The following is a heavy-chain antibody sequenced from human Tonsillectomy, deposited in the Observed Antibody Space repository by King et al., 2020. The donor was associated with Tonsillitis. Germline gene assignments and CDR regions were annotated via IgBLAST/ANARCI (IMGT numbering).Heavy chain of an antibody. CDR3: ARGEADGGDSWTGAFDI. Sequence: QLVQSGAEVKKPGSSVKVSCKASGGTFSSYAISWVRQAPGQGREWMGGILPFFGTANYAQRFQGRVTITADESTSTAYMELSSLRSEDTAVYYCARGEADGGDSWTGAFDIWGQGTMVTVSS. D-gene: IGHD3/OR15-3a*01. CDR2: ILPFFGTA. CDR1: GGTFSSYA. J-gene: IGHJ3*02. V-gene: IGHV1-69*01.